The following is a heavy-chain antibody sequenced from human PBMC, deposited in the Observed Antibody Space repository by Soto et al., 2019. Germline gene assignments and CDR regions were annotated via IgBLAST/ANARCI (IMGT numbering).Heavy chain of an antibody. Sequence: QVQLVESGGGVVQPGRSLRLSCAASGFTFSSYAMHWVRQAPGKGLEWVAVISYDGSNKYYADSVKGRFTISRDNSKNTLYLQMNRLRAEDTAVYYCARAAVAGRRSVAFDIWGQGTMVTVSS. D-gene: IGHD6-19*01. V-gene: IGHV3-30-3*01. J-gene: IGHJ3*02. CDR3: ARAAVAGRRSVAFDI. CDR1: GFTFSSYA. CDR2: ISYDGSNK.